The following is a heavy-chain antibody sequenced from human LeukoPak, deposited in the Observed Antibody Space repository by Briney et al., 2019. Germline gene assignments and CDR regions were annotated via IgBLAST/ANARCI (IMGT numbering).Heavy chain of an antibody. Sequence: SETLSLTCTVSDGSISSSSSFWGWIRQPPGKGLEWIGSIDYSGSTYYNPSVKSRVTISADTSKNQFSLKLSSVTAADTAVYYCVRGSTLRHYQYWGQGTLVTVSS. V-gene: IGHV4-39*01. CDR2: IDYSGST. D-gene: IGHD3-16*01. CDR3: VRGSTLRHYQY. CDR1: DGSISSSSSF. J-gene: IGHJ4*02.